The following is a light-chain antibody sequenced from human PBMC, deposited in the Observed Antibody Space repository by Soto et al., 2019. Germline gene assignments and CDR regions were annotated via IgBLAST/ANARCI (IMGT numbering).Light chain of an antibody. CDR2: GAS. CDR1: QSVSSK. J-gene: IGKJ1*01. V-gene: IGKV3-15*01. CDR3: QQYNNWPLT. Sequence: EIMMTQSPATLSVSPGERATLSCRAGQSVSSKVAWYQQKPGQAPRLLIYGASTRATDIPTRFSGSGSGTEFTLTIRSLQSEDFAVYFCQQYNNWPLTFGQGTKVEIK.